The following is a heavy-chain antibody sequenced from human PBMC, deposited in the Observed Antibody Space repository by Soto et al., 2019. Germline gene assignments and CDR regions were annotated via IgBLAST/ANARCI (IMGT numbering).Heavy chain of an antibody. J-gene: IGHJ6*02. CDR3: AGGGVRGVITRTRDYYGMDV. CDR1: GYSFSTYW. CDR2: IFPSDSDT. V-gene: IGHV5-51*01. Sequence: GESLKISCKGSGYSFSTYWIAWVRQMPGKGLEWMGIIFPSDSDTRYSPSFQGQVTIAADKSISTAYLQWSSLKASDTAMYYCAGGGVRGVITRTRDYYGMDVWGQGTTVTVSS. D-gene: IGHD3-10*01.